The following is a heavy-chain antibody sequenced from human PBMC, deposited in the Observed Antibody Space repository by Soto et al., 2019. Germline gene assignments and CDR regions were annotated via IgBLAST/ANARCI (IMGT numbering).Heavy chain of an antibody. V-gene: IGHV2-5*01. D-gene: IGHD2-15*01. Sequence: QITLKESGPTLVKPTQTLTLTCTFSGFSLSTTGVGVGWFRQHPGKALEWFALIYWNDDKRYRPSLQSRLTITKDTSKNQVVLTMNNVDPVDTATYYCAHKVDRNLWFDPWGQGTLVTVSS. J-gene: IGHJ5*02. CDR2: IYWNDDK. CDR3: AHKVDRNLWFDP. CDR1: GFSLSTTGVG.